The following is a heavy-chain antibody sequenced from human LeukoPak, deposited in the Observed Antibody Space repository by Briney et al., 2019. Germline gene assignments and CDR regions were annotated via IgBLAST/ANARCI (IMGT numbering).Heavy chain of an antibody. D-gene: IGHD3-10*01. V-gene: IGHV4-39*01. CDR3: ARHAPYGSGSYYRSCYFDY. CDR1: GGSISSSSYY. J-gene: IGHJ4*02. Sequence: SETLSLTCTVSGGSISSSSYYWGWIRQPPGRGLEWIGSIYYFGSTYYNPSLKSRVTIFVDTSNNRFSLKLSSVTAADTAVYYCARHAPYGSGSYYRSCYFDYWGQGTLVTVSS. CDR2: IYYFGST.